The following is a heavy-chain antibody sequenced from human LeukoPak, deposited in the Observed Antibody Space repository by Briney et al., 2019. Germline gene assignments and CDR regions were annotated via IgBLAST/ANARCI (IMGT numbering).Heavy chain of an antibody. D-gene: IGHD2-21*01. Sequence: GGSLRLSCAASGFIFSSYWMSWVRQAPGKGLEWVANIKQDGSEKYYVDSVKGRFTISRDNAKNSLYLQMNSLRAEDTAVYYCARNLLARDDYWGQGTLVTVSS. CDR3: ARNLLARDDY. J-gene: IGHJ4*02. CDR2: IKQDGSEK. V-gene: IGHV3-7*01. CDR1: GFIFSSYW.